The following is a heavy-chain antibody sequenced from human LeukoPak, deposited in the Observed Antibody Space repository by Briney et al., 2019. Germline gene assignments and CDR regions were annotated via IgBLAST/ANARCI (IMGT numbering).Heavy chain of an antibody. Sequence: PGGSLRLSCAASGFTFSSYAMHWVRQAPGKGLEWVAVISYDGSNKYYADSVKGRFTISRDNSKNTLYLQMNSLRAEDTAVYYCARDPELELAKSAAFDYWGQGTLVTVSS. CDR3: ARDPELELAKSAAFDY. V-gene: IGHV3-30-3*01. CDR2: ISYDGSNK. CDR1: GFTFSSYA. D-gene: IGHD1-7*01. J-gene: IGHJ4*02.